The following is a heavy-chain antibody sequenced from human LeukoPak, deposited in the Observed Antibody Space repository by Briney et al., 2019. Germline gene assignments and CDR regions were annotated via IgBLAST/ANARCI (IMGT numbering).Heavy chain of an antibody. V-gene: IGHV4-59*01. D-gene: IGHD6-13*01. CDR3: ARAPSWYNYFDY. Sequence: PSETLSLTCTVSGGSISRYYWSWIRQPPGKGLEWIGYINYSGSTKYNPSLKSRVTISVDTSKNQFSLKLSSVTAADTAVYFCARAPSWYNYFDYWGQGTLLTVSS. CDR2: INYSGST. J-gene: IGHJ4*02. CDR1: GGSISRYY.